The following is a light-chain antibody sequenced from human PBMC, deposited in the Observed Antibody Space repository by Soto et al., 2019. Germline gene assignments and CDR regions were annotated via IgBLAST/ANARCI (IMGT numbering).Light chain of an antibody. CDR3: SSYAGSKIGV. CDR2: EVS. V-gene: IGLV2-8*01. CDR1: SSDVGGYNY. J-gene: IGLJ1*01. Sequence: QSVLTQPPSASGSPGQSVTISCTGTSSDVGGYNYVSWYQQHPGKAPKLMIYEVSKRPSGVPDRFSGSKTGNTASLTVSGLQAEDEADYYCSSYAGSKIGVFGIGTKVTVL.